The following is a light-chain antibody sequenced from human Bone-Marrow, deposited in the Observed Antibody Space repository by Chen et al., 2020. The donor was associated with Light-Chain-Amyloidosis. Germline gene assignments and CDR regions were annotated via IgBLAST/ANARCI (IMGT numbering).Light chain of an antibody. J-gene: IGLJ3*02. CDR2: SNN. Sequence: QSVLTQPPSVSGTPGQRVTISCSGSNSNIGNNAVNWYQQQYPVTAPKLLIYSNNQRPSGVPDRVAGSMSGTSASLAISGLQPEDEAEYYCATWDDSLNGVMFGGGTKLTVL. V-gene: IGLV1-44*01. CDR1: NSNIGNNA. CDR3: ATWDDSLNGVM.